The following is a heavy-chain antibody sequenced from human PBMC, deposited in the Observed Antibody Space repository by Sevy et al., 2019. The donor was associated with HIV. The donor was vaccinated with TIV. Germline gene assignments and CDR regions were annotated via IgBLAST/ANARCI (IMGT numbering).Heavy chain of an antibody. CDR1: GGSISSGDYY. CDR3: ARAKFWGFGELGENLFDP. J-gene: IGHJ5*02. Sequence: SETLSLTCTVSGGSISSGDYYWSWIRQPPGRGLEWIGYIYYSGSTYYNPSLQSRVTISVDTSKNQFSLKLSSVTSADTAMYYCARAKFWGFGELGENLFDPWGPGTLVTVSS. D-gene: IGHD3-10*01. CDR2: IYYSGST. V-gene: IGHV4-30-4*01.